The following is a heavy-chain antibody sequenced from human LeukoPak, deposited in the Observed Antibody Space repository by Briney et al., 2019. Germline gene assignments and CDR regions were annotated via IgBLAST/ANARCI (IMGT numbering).Heavy chain of an antibody. D-gene: IGHD3-9*01. J-gene: IGHJ4*02. CDR3: TTLTGYSHFDS. V-gene: IGHV3-66*04. CDR1: GFSLSSYD. CDR2: VYGVGRT. Sequence: GSLLLSCVASGFSLSSYDMNWVRPSPGKGLEWVSTVYGVGRTYYAGSVKGRFTISQDVSKNTIYLQMNTLRADDTAVYYCTTLTGYSHFDSWGQGTLVAVSS.